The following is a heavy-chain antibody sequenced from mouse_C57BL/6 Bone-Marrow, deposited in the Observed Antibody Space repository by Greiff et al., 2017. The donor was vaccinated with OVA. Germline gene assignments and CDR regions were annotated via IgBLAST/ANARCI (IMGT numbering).Heavy chain of an antibody. CDR1: GFNIKDDY. V-gene: IGHV14-4*01. CDR3: TTYRY. Sequence: VQLQQSGAELVRPGASVKLSCTASGFNIKDDYMHWVKERPEQGLEWIGWIDPENGDTEYASKFQGKATITADTTSKTVYLQLSSLTSEDTAVYYGTTYRYWGQGTTLTVSS. J-gene: IGHJ2*01. CDR2: IDPENGDT.